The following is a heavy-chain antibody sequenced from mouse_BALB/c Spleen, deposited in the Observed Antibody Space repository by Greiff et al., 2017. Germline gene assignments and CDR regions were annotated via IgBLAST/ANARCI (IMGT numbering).Heavy chain of an antibody. V-gene: IGHV1S127*01. J-gene: IGHJ2*01. CDR3: TREITTATPDY. CDR1: GYTFTSYW. D-gene: IGHD1-2*01. CDR2: IDPSDSYT. Sequence: QVQLQQPGAELVKPGASVKMSCKASGYTFTSYWMHWVKQRPGQGLEWIGVIDPSDSYTSYNQKFKGKATLTVDTSSSTAYMQLSSLTSEDSAVYYCTREITTATPDYWGQGTTLTVSS.